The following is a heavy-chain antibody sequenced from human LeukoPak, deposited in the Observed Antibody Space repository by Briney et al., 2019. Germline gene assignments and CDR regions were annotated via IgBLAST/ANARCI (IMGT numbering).Heavy chain of an antibody. D-gene: IGHD3-22*01. J-gene: IGHJ4*02. Sequence: GASVKVSCEASGGTFSSYAISWVRQAPGQGLEWMGGIIPIFGTANYAQKFQGRVTITADESTSTAYMELSSLRSEDTAVYYCARVGSPVAPGYYDSSGYWYDYWGQGTLVTVSS. CDR2: IIPIFGTA. CDR1: GGTFSSYA. CDR3: ARVGSPVAPGYYDSSGYWYDY. V-gene: IGHV1-69*13.